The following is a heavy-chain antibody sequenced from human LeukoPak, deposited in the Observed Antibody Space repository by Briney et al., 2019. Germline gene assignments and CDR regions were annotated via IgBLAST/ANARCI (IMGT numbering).Heavy chain of an antibody. CDR3: ARARGRGEFRYCSSTSCPDYYGMDV. V-gene: IGHV3-48*03. D-gene: IGHD2-2*01. CDR2: ISSSGSTI. J-gene: IGHJ6*02. CDR1: GFTFSSYE. Sequence: PGGSLRLSCAASGFTFSSYEMNWVRQAPGKGLEWVSYISSSGSTIYYADSVKGRFTISRDNAKNSLYLQMNSPRAEDTAVYYCARARGRGEFRYCSSTSCPDYYGMDVWGQGTTVTVSS.